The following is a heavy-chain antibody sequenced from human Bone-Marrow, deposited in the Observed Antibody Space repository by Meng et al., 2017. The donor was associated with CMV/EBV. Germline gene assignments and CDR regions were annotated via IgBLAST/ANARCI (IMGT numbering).Heavy chain of an antibody. D-gene: IGHD6-6*01. CDR2: IDYSGST. V-gene: IGHV4-59*01. CDR3: ARGNGGFSSSWPYYYYYGMDV. Sequence: SETLSLTCTVSGGSISSYYWSWIRQPPGKGLEWIGYIDYSGSTNYNPSLKSRVTISVDTSKNQFSLKLSSVTAADTAVYYCARGNGGFSSSWPYYYYYGMDVWGQGTTVTVSS. J-gene: IGHJ6*01. CDR1: GGSISSYY.